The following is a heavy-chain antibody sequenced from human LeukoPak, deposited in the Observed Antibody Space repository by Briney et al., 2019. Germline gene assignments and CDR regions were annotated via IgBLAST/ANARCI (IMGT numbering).Heavy chain of an antibody. CDR1: GFTFSDYA. CDR2: ISGSGGSI. Sequence: GGSLRLSCTASGFTFSDYAMSWVRQAPGKGLEWVSGISGSGGSICYADSVEGRFIISRDNSKNTLYLQMNSLRAEDTAVYYCAKDVGKWESLHFFDYWGQGTLVTVSS. J-gene: IGHJ4*02. D-gene: IGHD1-26*01. CDR3: AKDVGKWESLHFFDY. V-gene: IGHV3-23*01.